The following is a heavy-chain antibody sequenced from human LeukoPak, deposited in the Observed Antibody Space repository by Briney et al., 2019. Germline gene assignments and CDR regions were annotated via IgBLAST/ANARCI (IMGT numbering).Heavy chain of an antibody. Sequence: PSETLSLTCAVYGGSFSGYYWSWIRQPPGKGLEWIGEISHSGSTNYNPSLKSRVTISVDTSKNQFSLKLSSVTAADTAVYYCARSGGVYYYYYMDVWGKGTTVTVSS. V-gene: IGHV4-34*01. CDR2: ISHSGST. CDR1: GGSFSGYY. D-gene: IGHD3-10*01. CDR3: ARSGGVYYYYYMDV. J-gene: IGHJ6*03.